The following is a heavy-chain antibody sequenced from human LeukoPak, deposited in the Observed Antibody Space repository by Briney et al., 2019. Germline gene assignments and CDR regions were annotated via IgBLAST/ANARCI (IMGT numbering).Heavy chain of an antibody. J-gene: IGHJ5*02. CDR3: ALLVRPHNWFDP. CDR1: GGSISSGGYS. V-gene: IGHV4-30-2*01. D-gene: IGHD2-15*01. CDR2: IYHSGST. Sequence: SETLSLTCAVSGGSISSGGYSWSWIRQPPGKGLEWIGYIYHSGSTYYNPSLKSRVTISVDRSKNQFSLKLSSVTAADTAVYYCALLVRPHNWFDPWGQGTLVTVSS.